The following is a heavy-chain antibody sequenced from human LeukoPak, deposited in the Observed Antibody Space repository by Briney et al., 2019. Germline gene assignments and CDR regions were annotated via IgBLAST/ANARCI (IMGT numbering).Heavy chain of an antibody. J-gene: IGHJ3*02. D-gene: IGHD1-26*01. CDR1: GFIFNTYV. CDR3: AKGRQLRRSDAFDI. Sequence: GGSLRLSCAASGFIFNTYVMHWVRQAPGKGLEWLAFIRYDGSNKNYADSVKGRFTISRDNTKNSLYLQMNSLRGEDTAVYYCAKGRQLRRSDAFDIWGQGTMVTVSS. CDR2: IRYDGSNK. V-gene: IGHV3-30*02.